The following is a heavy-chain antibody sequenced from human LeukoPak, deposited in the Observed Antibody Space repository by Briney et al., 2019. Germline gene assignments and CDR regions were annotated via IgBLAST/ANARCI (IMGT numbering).Heavy chain of an antibody. CDR2: IIPIFGTA. D-gene: IGHD6-13*01. V-gene: IGHV1-69*13. J-gene: IGHJ4*02. CDR1: GGTFSSYA. CDR3: ARDRTMYSSSWDPFDY. Sequence: ASVKVSCKASGGTFSSYAISWVRQAPGQGLEWMGGIIPIFGTANYAQKFQGRVTITADESTSTAYMELGSLRSEDTAVYYCARDRTMYSSSWDPFDYWGQGTLVTVSS.